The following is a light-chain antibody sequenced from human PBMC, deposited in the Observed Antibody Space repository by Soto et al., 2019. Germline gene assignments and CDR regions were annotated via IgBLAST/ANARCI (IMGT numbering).Light chain of an antibody. J-gene: IGKJ5*01. Sequence: EIVMTQFSTTLSVSPGERATLPCRASQSVRSNLAWYQQRPGQAPRLLIYGASSRATGIPDRFSGSGSGTDFTLTISRLEPEDFVVYYCQQYGYSPITFGQGTRLEIK. V-gene: IGKV3-20*01. CDR3: QQYGYSPIT. CDR1: QSVRSN. CDR2: GAS.